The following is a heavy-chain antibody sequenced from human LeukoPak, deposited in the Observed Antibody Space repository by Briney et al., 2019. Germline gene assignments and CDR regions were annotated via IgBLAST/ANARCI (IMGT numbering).Heavy chain of an antibody. CDR1: SGSISSSSYY. Sequence: SETLSLTCTISSGSISSSSYYWGWIRQPPGKGLEWIGYIYYSGSTNYNPSLKSRVTISLDTSKTQFSLKLSSVTAADTAIYYCARGTNWGFDWFVPWGQGTLVTVSS. D-gene: IGHD7-27*01. V-gene: IGHV4-61*05. CDR3: ARGTNWGFDWFVP. J-gene: IGHJ5*02. CDR2: IYYSGST.